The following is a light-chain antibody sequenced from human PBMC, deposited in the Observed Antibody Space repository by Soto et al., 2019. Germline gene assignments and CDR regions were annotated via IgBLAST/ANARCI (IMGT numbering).Light chain of an antibody. V-gene: IGKV2-30*01. CDR2: KVS. CDR1: QSLIYSDGNTY. CDR3: MQGSRWSRS. Sequence: DVVMTQSPLSLPVTLGQPASISCRSNQSLIYSDGNTYLNWFQQRPGQSPRRLIYKVSFRDSGVPDRFSGSGSGTDFTLKIRRVEAEDFAVYCCMQGSRWSRSCGQETKLDIK. J-gene: IGKJ1*01.